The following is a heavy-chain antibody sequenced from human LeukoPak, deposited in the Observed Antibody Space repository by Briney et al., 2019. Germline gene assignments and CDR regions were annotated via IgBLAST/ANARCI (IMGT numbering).Heavy chain of an antibody. CDR2: IYTDNSDV. V-gene: IGHV5-51*01. CDR3: ARQGYYGSGEMGY. CDR1: GYSFTNYW. D-gene: IGHD3-10*01. J-gene: IGHJ4*02. Sequence: GESLKISCKASGYSFTNYWIVWLRQMPGRGLEWMGIIYTDNSDVSYSPSFRGRVTISADKSVNTAYLQWSSLKASDTAMYYCARQGYYGSGEMGYWGQGTLVTV.